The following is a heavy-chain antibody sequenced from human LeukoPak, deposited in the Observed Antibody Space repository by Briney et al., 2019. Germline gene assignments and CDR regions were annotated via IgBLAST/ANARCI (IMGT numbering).Heavy chain of an antibody. Sequence: GGFLRLSCAASGFTFSAYTMSWVRQAPGKGLEWVSSITTGSDYKYYADSLRGRLTISRDNAKNSLFLQMNSLRGDDTAVYYCARDPAATPLDYWGQGILVTVSS. J-gene: IGHJ4*02. D-gene: IGHD6-13*01. CDR2: ITTGSDYK. CDR3: ARDPAATPLDY. CDR1: GFTFSAYT. V-gene: IGHV3-21*01.